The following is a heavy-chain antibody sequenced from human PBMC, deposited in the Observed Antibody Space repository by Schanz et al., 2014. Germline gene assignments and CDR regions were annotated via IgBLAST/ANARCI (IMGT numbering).Heavy chain of an antibody. D-gene: IGHD5-12*01. CDR1: GFTVNTNY. V-gene: IGHV3-21*02. CDR3: AKGFGGYDLVLDY. Sequence: EVQLVESGGGLIQPGGSLRLSCAVSGFTVNTNYMSWVRQAPGGGLEWVSSISATSNFVHYAASVEGRFTISRDNSKNTLSLQMNSLRAEDTAVYYCAKGFGGYDLVLDYWGQGTLVTVSS. J-gene: IGHJ4*02. CDR2: ISATSNFV.